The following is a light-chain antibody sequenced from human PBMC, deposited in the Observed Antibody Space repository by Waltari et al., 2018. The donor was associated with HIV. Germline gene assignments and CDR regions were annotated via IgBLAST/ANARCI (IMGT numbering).Light chain of an antibody. CDR3: CSYAGTYTYVL. V-gene: IGLV2-11*01. CDR1: SSDVGGYDS. Sequence: QSALTQPRSVSGSPGQSVTISCTGTSSDVGGYDSVSWYLQHPGKVPKLIIYEVIKRPSGVPYRCSGSKSGNTASLTISGLQTEDEADYFCCSYAGTYTYVLFGGGTKLTVL. J-gene: IGLJ3*02. CDR2: EVI.